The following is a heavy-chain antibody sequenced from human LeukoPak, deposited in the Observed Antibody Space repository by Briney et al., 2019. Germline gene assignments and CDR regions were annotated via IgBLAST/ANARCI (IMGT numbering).Heavy chain of an antibody. Sequence: ASVKVSCKASGYTFTGYYMHCVRQAPGQGLEWMGWINPNSGGTNYAQKFQGRVTMTRDTSISTAYMELSRLRSDDTAVYYCARVIARGGYDAFDIWGQGTMVTVSS. CDR2: INPNSGGT. V-gene: IGHV1-2*02. CDR1: GYTFTGYY. D-gene: IGHD3-10*01. J-gene: IGHJ3*02. CDR3: ARVIARGGYDAFDI.